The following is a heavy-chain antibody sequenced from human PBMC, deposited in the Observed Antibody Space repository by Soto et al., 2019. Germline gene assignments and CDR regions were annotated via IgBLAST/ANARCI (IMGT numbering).Heavy chain of an antibody. J-gene: IGHJ5*02. CDR1: GGSVSSGSYY. V-gene: IGHV4-61*01. CDR3: ARGDSSSSPRTNWFDP. CDR2: IYYSGST. Sequence: QVQLQESGPGLVKPSETLSLTCTVSGGSVSSGSYYWSWIRQPPGKGLEWIGYIYYSGSTNYNPSLKSRVTISVDTSKNQFSLKLSSVTAADTAVYYCARGDSSSSPRTNWFDPWGQGTLVTVSS. D-gene: IGHD6-6*01.